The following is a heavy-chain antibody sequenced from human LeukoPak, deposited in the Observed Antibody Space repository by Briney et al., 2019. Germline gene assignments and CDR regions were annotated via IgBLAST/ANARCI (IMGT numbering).Heavy chain of an antibody. J-gene: IGHJ4*02. CDR3: ARSTGIAAAAFGI. D-gene: IGHD6-13*01. V-gene: IGHV4-59*01. CDR1: GGSISSYY. CDR2: IYYSGST. Sequence: PSETLSLTCTVSGGSISSYYWSWIRQPPGKGLEWIGYIYYSGSTNYNPSLKSRVTISVDTSKNQFSLKLSSVTAADTAVYDCARSTGIAAAAFGIWGQGTLVTVSS.